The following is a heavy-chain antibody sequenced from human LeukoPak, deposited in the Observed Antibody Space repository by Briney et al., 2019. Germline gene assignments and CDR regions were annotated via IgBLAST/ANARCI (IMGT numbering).Heavy chain of an antibody. CDR3: ARGQKYRNGYTVTELGSGYFDY. CDR2: INANTGVT. V-gene: IGHV1-2*02. D-gene: IGHD5-18*01. CDR1: GFTFTGHY. Sequence: ASMKVSCKTSGFTFTGHYMHWLRQAPGQGLEWMGWINANTGVTHYAVKFQGRVTITRDTSISTVYMDLSSLQSDDTAVYYCARGQKYRNGYTVTELGSGYFDYWGQGTLVTVSS. J-gene: IGHJ4*02.